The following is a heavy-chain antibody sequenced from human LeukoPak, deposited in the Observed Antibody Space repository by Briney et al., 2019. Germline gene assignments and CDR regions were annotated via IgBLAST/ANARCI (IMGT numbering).Heavy chain of an antibody. J-gene: IGHJ4*02. V-gene: IGHV4-34*01. D-gene: IGHD4-11*01. Sequence: SETLSLTCAVYGESFKDYYWSWIRQPPGKGLEWIGEINHSGSSNYNPSLKSRVTISVDTSKNQFSLQMTSVTAADTAFYFCARSEINDYMNYWGQGMPVTVSS. CDR1: GESFKDYY. CDR3: ARSEINDYMNY. CDR2: INHSGSS.